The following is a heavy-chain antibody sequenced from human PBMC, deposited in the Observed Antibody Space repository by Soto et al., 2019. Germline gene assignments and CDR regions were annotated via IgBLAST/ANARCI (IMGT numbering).Heavy chain of an antibody. CDR1: GGSISSSSYY. J-gene: IGHJ4*02. D-gene: IGHD1-1*01. CDR2: IYYSGST. Sequence: SETLSLTCTVSGGSISSSSYYWGWIRQPPGKGLEWIGSIYYSGSTYYNPSLKSRVTISVDTSKNQFSLKLSSVTAADTAVYYCARHKGGTWTGFFDYWGQGTLVTVSS. CDR3: ARHKGGTWTGFFDY. V-gene: IGHV4-39*01.